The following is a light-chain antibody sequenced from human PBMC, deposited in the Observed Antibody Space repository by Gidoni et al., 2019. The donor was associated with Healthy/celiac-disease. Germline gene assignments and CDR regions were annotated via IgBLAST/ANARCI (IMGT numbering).Light chain of an antibody. CDR3: QQYGSSPRT. J-gene: IGKJ4*01. CDR1: QSVSSSY. Sequence: EIVFTQSPGTLSLSPGERATLSCRASQSVSSSYFAWYQQKPGQAPRLLIYGASSRATGIPDRFSGSGSGTDFTLTISRLEPEDFAVYYCQQYGSSPRTFGGGTKVEIK. CDR2: GAS. V-gene: IGKV3-20*01.